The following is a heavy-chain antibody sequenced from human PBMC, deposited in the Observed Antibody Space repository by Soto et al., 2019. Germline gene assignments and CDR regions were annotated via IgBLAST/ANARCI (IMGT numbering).Heavy chain of an antibody. CDR3: AHSPRGYAYYFDY. Sequence: QITLKESGPTLVKPTQTLTLTCTFSGFSLSTRGVAVGWFRQPPGKALEWLALIYWDEDKWYSPSLKSRLNITEDTSKNQVVIKMTNMDPVDTATYYCAHSPRGYAYYFDYWGQGTLVTVSS. CDR2: IYWDEDK. D-gene: IGHD5-12*01. J-gene: IGHJ4*02. V-gene: IGHV2-5*02. CDR1: GFSLSTRGVA.